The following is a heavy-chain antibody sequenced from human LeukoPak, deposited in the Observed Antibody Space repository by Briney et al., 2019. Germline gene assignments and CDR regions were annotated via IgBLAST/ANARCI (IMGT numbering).Heavy chain of an antibody. CDR2: IYTRGST. V-gene: IGHV4-4*09. J-gene: IGHJ5*02. CDR1: GDSINNHY. D-gene: IGHD1-1*01. CDR3: ARHWIETTKTYSYWFDP. Sequence: SETLSLTCTVSGDSINNHYWSWIRQSPGKGLEWIGLIYTRGSTNFNPSLKSRITMSGDTSKNQVFLTLNSVTAADTAVYYCARHWIETTKTYSYWFDPWGQGTLVTVSS.